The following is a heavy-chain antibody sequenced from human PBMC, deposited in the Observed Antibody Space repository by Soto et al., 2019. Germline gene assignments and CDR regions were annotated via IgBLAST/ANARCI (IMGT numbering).Heavy chain of an antibody. CDR1: GFTFDDYA. J-gene: IGHJ4*02. CDR3: AKGAAYETNPVDY. Sequence: EVQLVESGGGLVQPGRSLRLSCAAAGFTFDDYAMHWVRQAPGKGLEWVSGISWNSGSIGYADSVKGRFTISRDNAKNSLYLQMNSLRAEDTALYYCAKGAAYETNPVDYWCQGTLVTVSS. D-gene: IGHD1-26*01. CDR2: ISWNSGSI. V-gene: IGHV3-9*01.